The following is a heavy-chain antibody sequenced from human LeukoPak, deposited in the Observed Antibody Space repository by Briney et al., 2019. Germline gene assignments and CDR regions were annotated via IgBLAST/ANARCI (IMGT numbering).Heavy chain of an antibody. D-gene: IGHD3-3*01. Sequence: GGSLRLSCAASGFTFSSYSMNWVRQAPGKGLEWVSSISSSSSYIYYADSVKGRFTISRDNAKNSLYLQMNSLRAEDTAVYYCASYDFWSGLEPDAFDIWGQGTMVTVSS. J-gene: IGHJ3*02. CDR1: GFTFSSYS. V-gene: IGHV3-21*01. CDR2: ISSSSSYI. CDR3: ASYDFWSGLEPDAFDI.